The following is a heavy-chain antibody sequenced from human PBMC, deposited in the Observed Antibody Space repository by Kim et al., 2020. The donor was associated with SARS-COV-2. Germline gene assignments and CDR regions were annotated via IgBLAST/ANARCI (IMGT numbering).Heavy chain of an antibody. V-gene: IGHV3-23*01. J-gene: IGHJ4*02. D-gene: IGHD6-13*01. CDR3: AKAFTSIAAAGRNPKYYFDY. Sequence: RFTISRDNSKNTLYLQMNSLRAEDTAVYYCAKAFTSIAAAGRNPKYYFDYWGQGTLVTVSS.